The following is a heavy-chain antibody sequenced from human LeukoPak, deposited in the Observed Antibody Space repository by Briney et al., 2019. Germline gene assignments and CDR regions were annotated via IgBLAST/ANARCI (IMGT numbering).Heavy chain of an antibody. J-gene: IGHJ3*02. CDR2: INPNGGGT. Sequence: ASVKVSCKASGYTFTGYYMHWVRQAPGQGLEWMGWINPNGGGTNYAQKFQGRVTMTTDTSISTAYMDLRGLRSDDTAVYYGARGTGVVTDAFNIWGQGTMVTVSS. CDR1: GYTFTGYY. CDR3: ARGTGVVTDAFNI. D-gene: IGHD2-21*02. V-gene: IGHV1-2*02.